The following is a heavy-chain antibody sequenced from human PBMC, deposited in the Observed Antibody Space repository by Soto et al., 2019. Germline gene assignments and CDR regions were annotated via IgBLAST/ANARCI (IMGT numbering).Heavy chain of an antibody. CDR2: IKQDGSEK. D-gene: IGHD3-9*01. CDR3: ARGSPGHNYFDSSPVGY. V-gene: IGHV3-7*03. CDR1: GFTFSSYW. Sequence: GGSLRLSCAASGFTFSSYWMSWVRQAPGKGLEWVANIKQDGSEKYYVDSVKGRFTISRDNAKNSLYLQMNSLRAEDTAVYYCARGSPGHNYFDSSPVGYWGQGTLVTVSS. J-gene: IGHJ4*02.